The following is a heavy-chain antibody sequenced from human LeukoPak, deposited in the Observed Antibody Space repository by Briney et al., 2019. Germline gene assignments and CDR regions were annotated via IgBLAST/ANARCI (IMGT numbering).Heavy chain of an antibody. CDR2: IYHSGST. D-gene: IGHD2-2*01. V-gene: IGHV4-30-2*01. Sequence: SETLSLTCTVSGGSISSGGYYWSWIRQPPGKGLEWIGYIYHSGSTYYNPSLKSRVTISVDRSKNQLSLKLSSVTAADTAVYYCARSFRYCSSTSCYEGTDYFDYWGQGTLVTVSS. J-gene: IGHJ4*02. CDR1: GGSISSGGYY. CDR3: ARSFRYCSSTSCYEGTDYFDY.